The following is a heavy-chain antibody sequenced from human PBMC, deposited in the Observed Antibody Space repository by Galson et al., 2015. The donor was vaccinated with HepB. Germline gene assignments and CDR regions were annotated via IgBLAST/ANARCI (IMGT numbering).Heavy chain of an antibody. D-gene: IGHD5-18*01. Sequence: SLRLSCAASGFTFSSYEMNWVRQAPGKGLEWVSYISSSGSTIYYADSVKGRFTISRDNAKNSLYLQMNSLRAEDTAVYYCAREEIRGGYSFYFDYWGQGTLVTVSS. J-gene: IGHJ4*02. CDR2: ISSSGSTI. CDR1: GFTFSSYE. V-gene: IGHV3-48*03. CDR3: AREEIRGGYSFYFDY.